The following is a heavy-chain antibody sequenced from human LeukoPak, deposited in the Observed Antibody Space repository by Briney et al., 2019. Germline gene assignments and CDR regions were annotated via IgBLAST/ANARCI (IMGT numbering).Heavy chain of an antibody. CDR3: ARGYSGYADR. V-gene: IGHV4-38-2*01. Sequence: PSETLSLTCVVSGYPISSGYYWGWIRQPPGKGLQWIGNFHQSGSTSYNPSLKSRVTISADTSKNQFSLRLSSVTAADTALYYCARGYSGYADRWGQGTLVSVSS. CDR2: FHQSGST. CDR1: GYPISSGYY. D-gene: IGHD5-12*01. J-gene: IGHJ4*02.